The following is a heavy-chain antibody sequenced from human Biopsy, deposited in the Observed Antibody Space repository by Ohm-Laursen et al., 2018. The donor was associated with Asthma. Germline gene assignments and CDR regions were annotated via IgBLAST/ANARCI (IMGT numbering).Heavy chain of an antibody. D-gene: IGHD5-12*01. Sequence: ASVKVSCKASGDSFSNYAISWVRQAPGQGLEWMGGHTPVLGTPDHAQMFEGRVTITADESTSTAYMELSSLSSEDTAVYYCARGYSGSDRIVYYYSGLEVWGQGTTVTVSS. CDR3: ARGYSGSDRIVYYYSGLEV. CDR2: HTPVLGTP. J-gene: IGHJ6*02. V-gene: IGHV1-69*13. CDR1: GDSFSNYA.